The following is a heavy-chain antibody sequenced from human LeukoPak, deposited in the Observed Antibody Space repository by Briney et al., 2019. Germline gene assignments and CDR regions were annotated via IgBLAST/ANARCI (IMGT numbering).Heavy chain of an antibody. CDR1: GVSMSSYY. V-gene: IGHV4-59*01. CDR2: IYHSGTT. CDR3: AAGGSSFDY. Sequence: SETLSLTCTVSGVSMSSYYWSWIRQPPGKGLEWIGFIYHSGTTNYNPSLKSRVTLSLDTSKNHFSLKLSSVTAADTAVYYCAAGGSSFDYWGQGTLVTVSS. J-gene: IGHJ4*02. D-gene: IGHD1-26*01.